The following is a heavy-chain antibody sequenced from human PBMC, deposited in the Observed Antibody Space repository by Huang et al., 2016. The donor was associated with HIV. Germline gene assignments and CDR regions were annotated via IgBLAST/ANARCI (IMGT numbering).Heavy chain of an antibody. D-gene: IGHD3-3*01. J-gene: IGHJ4*02. V-gene: IGHV1-3*01. CDR3: ARDPLDIRRHFDF. CDR2: INGGKGDT. Sequence: QVQLVQSGAEVKKPGTSVKVYCKTSGYTFSSHALHWLRQAPGQRPEWMGWINGGKGDTKYTQKFQGRVTITSDTSANIGYMELNSLLSEDTAVYYCARDPLDIRRHFDFWGQGSLVTVSS. CDR1: GYTFSSHA.